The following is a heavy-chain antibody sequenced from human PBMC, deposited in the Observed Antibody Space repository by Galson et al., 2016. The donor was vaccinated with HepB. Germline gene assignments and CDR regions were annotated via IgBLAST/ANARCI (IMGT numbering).Heavy chain of an antibody. CDR2: INHDSSAM. Sequence: LRLSCAASGFTFSAYPMNWVRQAPGKGLEWVSHINHDSSAMNYALSMKDRFAISRDNAKNSLFLQMDSLSDEDTAVYYCARDIKWGLDYWGQGILVTVSS. CDR1: GFTFSAYP. CDR3: ARDIKWGLDY. V-gene: IGHV3-48*02. D-gene: IGHD7-27*01. J-gene: IGHJ4*02.